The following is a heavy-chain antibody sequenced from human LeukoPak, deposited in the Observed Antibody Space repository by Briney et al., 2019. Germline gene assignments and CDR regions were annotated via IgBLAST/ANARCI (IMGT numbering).Heavy chain of an antibody. D-gene: IGHD2-15*01. CDR1: GFTFSSYA. CDR3: AKPVSGGRYCSGGSCYDFDY. V-gene: IGHV3-23*01. J-gene: IGHJ4*02. Sequence: GGSLRLSCAASGFTFSSYAMSWVRQAPGKGLEWVSAISGSGGSTYYADSVKGRFTISRDNSKNTLYLQMNSLRAEDPAVYYCAKPVSGGRYCSGGSCYDFDYWGQGTLVTVSS. CDR2: ISGSGGST.